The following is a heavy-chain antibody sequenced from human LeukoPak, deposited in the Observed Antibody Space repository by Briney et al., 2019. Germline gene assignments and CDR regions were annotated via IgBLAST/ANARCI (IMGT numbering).Heavy chain of an antibody. CDR1: GFTFSSYS. J-gene: IGHJ6*02. CDR3: ARESIVVVPAADYYYYGMDV. Sequence: EGSLRLSCAASGFTFSSYSMNWVRQAPGKGLEWVSSISSSSSYIYYADSVKGRFTISRDNAKNSLYLQMNSLRAEDTAVYYCARESIVVVPAADYYYYGMDVWGQGITITVSS. D-gene: IGHD2-2*01. V-gene: IGHV3-21*01. CDR2: ISSSSSYI.